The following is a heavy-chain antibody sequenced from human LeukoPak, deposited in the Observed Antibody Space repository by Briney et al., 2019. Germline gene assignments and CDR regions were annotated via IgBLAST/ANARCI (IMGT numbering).Heavy chain of an antibody. J-gene: IGHJ6*03. CDR1: GGSIRSSNYY. D-gene: IGHD2-2*01. CDR3: ARGSSTSHYYYYYYMDV. Sequence: SETLSLTCTVSGGSIRSSNYYWGWIRQPPGKGLEWIGEINHSGSTNYNPSLKSRVTISVDTSKNQFSLKLSSVTAADTAVYYCARGSSTSHYYYYYYMDVWGKGTTVTVSS. V-gene: IGHV4-39*07. CDR2: INHSGST.